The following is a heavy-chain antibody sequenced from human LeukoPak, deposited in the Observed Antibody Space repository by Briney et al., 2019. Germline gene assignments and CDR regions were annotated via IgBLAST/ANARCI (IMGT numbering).Heavy chain of an antibody. CDR1: GYTFTSYG. CDR3: ARVSSIVVVVAASDY. J-gene: IGHJ4*02. D-gene: IGHD2-15*01. CDR2: ISAYNGNT. V-gene: IGHV1-18*03. Sequence: ASVKVSXKASGYTFTSYGISWVRQAPGQGLEWMGWISAYNGNTNYAQKLQGRVTMTTDTSTSTAYMELRSLRSDDMAVYYCARVSSIVVVVAASDYWGQGTLVTVSS.